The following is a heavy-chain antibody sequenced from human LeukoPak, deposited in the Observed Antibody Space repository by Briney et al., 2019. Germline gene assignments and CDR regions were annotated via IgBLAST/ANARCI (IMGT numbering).Heavy chain of an antibody. CDR1: GGSITSDSYY. V-gene: IGHV4-61*05. CDR2: IYYSGST. D-gene: IGHD4-17*01. J-gene: IGHJ5*02. Sequence: SETLSLTCTVSGGSITSDSYYWGWIRQPPGKGLEYIGYIYYSGSTNYNPSLKSRVTISVDTSKNQFSLKLSSVTAADTAVYYCARLPTVTTSNWFDPWGQGTLVTVSS. CDR3: ARLPTVTTSNWFDP.